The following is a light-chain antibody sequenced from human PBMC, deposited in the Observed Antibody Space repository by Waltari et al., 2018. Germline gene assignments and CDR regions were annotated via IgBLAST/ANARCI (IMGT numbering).Light chain of an antibody. CDR2: WAS. Sequence: DIVMTQSPDSLAVSLGERATINCKSSQSVLYNSIHKTYVAWYQHKPGQSPKLLIYWASTRDSEVPDRFSGSGSGTDFTLTISSLQAEDVAVYYCQQYYTIPPTFGQGTNVEIK. V-gene: IGKV4-1*01. J-gene: IGKJ1*01. CDR3: QQYYTIPPT. CDR1: QSVLYNSIHKTY.